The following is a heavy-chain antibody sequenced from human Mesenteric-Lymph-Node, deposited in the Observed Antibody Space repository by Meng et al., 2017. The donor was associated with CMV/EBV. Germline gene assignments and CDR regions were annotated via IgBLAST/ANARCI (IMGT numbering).Heavy chain of an antibody. J-gene: IGHJ6*02. V-gene: IGHV4-34*01. Sequence: YWSWNRQPQGKVLEWIGEINHSGSTNYNPSLKSRVTISVDTSKNQFSLKLSSVTAADTAVYYCARGRDIVVVPAATGRGYYYGMDVWGQGTTVTVSS. D-gene: IGHD2-2*01. CDR3: ARGRDIVVVPAATGRGYYYGMDV. CDR1: Y. CDR2: INHSGST.